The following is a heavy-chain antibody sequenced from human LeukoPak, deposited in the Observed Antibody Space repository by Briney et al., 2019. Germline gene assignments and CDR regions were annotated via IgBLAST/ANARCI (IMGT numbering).Heavy chain of an antibody. V-gene: IGHV3-23*01. CDR2: ISGSGGST. CDR1: GFTFSSYA. D-gene: IGHD3-22*01. J-gene: IGHJ4*02. CDR3: AKDYYDSSGYYFDY. Sequence: GGSLRLSCAASGFTFSSYAMSWVRQAPGKGLEWVSAISGSGGSTYYADSVKGRFTISRDNSKNTLYLQMNSLRAEDTAVYHCAKDYYDSSGYYFDYWGPGNLVTVSS.